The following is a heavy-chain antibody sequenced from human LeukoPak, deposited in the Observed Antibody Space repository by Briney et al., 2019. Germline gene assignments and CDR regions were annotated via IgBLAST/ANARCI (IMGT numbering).Heavy chain of an antibody. CDR1: GFSFSNYW. CDR2: IKSDGGST. CDR3: ARVGSAHAPEAEFVGALGY. Sequence: GGSLRLSCVASGFSFSNYWRHWVRQAPGEGLEWVARIKSDGGSTTYADSVKGRFTISRDNARNTLSLQMNSLRVDDTAVYYCARVGSAHAPEAEFVGALGYWGQGILVTVSS. D-gene: IGHD1-26*01. J-gene: IGHJ4*01. V-gene: IGHV3-74*03.